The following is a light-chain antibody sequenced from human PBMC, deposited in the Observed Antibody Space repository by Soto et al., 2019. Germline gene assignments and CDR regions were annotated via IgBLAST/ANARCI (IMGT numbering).Light chain of an antibody. J-gene: IGLJ2*01. V-gene: IGLV2-14*01. CDR1: SSDLGGYNY. Sequence: QSALTQPASVSGSPGQSITISCTGTSSDLGGYNYVSWYQHYPGKAPKLMIYEVSNRPSGVSNRFSGSKSGNTASLTISGLQAEDEADYYCSSYTGAYVALGGGTKLTVL. CDR2: EVS. CDR3: SSYTGAYVA.